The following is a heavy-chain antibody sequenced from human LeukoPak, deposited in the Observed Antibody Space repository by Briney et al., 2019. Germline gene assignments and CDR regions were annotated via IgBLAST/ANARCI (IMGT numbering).Heavy chain of an antibody. V-gene: IGHV3-23*05. CDR3: AKDLYYYDSSGITLTSDY. Sequence: GGSLRLSCVASGFTFSDYAMNWVRQAPGKGLEWVSTFKTKYNQVYYAESVRGRFTISRDNSKNTLYLQMNSLRAEDTAVYHCAKDLYYYDSSGITLTSDYWGQGTLVTVSS. CDR1: GFTFSDYA. J-gene: IGHJ4*02. CDR2: FKTKYNQV. D-gene: IGHD3-22*01.